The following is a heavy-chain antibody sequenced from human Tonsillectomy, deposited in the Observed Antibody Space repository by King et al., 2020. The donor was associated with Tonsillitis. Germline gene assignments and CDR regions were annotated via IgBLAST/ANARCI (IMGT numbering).Heavy chain of an antibody. CDR1: GFTFSNYA. CDR3: AREDYGEHYFDY. D-gene: IGHD4-17*01. CDR2: ISYDGSNE. J-gene: IGHJ4*02. V-gene: IGHV3-30-3*01. Sequence: VQLVESGGGVVQSGRSLRLSCAASGFTFSNYAMHWVRQAPGKGLEWVAVISYDGSNEYYADSVKGRFTISRDNSKNTLYLQMNSLRTEDTAVYYCAREDYGEHYFDYWGQGTLVTVSS.